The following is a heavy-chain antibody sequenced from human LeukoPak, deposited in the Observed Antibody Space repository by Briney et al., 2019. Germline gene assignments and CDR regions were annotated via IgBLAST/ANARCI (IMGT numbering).Heavy chain of an antibody. D-gene: IGHD3-22*01. Sequence: PSETLSLTCTVSGGSISSSSYYWGWIRQPPGKGLEWIGDVYYSGRTYSSPSLKSRVAISVDTSWNQFFLNLNSVTAADTAVYYCARRRYYDSTGYLDWGQGTLLTVSS. CDR2: VYYSGRT. CDR1: GGSISSSSYY. J-gene: IGHJ1*01. V-gene: IGHV4-39*01. CDR3: ARRRYYDSTGYLD.